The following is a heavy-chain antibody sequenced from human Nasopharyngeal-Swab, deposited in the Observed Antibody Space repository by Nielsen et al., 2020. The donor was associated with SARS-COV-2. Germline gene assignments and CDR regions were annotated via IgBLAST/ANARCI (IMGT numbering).Heavy chain of an antibody. Sequence: GESLKISCAASGFTFSSYWMSWVRQAPGKGLEWVASIKQDGSEKYYVDSVKGRFTISRDNAKNSLYLQMNSLRAEDTAVYYCARVKVDYDILTGYRYYYGMDVWGQGTTVTVSS. J-gene: IGHJ6*02. CDR1: GFTFSSYW. V-gene: IGHV3-7*01. CDR2: IKQDGSEK. D-gene: IGHD3-9*01. CDR3: ARVKVDYDILTGYRYYYGMDV.